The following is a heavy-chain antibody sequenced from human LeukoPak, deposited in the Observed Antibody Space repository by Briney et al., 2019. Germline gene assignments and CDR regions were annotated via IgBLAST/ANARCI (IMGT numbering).Heavy chain of an antibody. J-gene: IGHJ6*03. CDR2: IIPIFGTA. V-gene: IGHV1-69*05. Sequence: SVKVSCKASGGTFSSYAISWARQAPGQGLEWMGGIIPIFGTANYAQKFQGRVTITTDESTSTAYMELSSLRSEDTAVYYCARGVIDRNYYYYMDVWGKGTTVTVSS. CDR3: ARGVIDRNYYYYMDV. CDR1: GGTFSSYA.